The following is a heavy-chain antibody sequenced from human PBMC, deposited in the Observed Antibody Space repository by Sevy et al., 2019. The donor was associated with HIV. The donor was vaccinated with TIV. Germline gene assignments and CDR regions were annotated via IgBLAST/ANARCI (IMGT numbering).Heavy chain of an antibody. D-gene: IGHD6-13*01. Sequence: GESLKISCAASGFTFSSYSMNWVRQAPGKGLEWVSSISSSSSYIYYADSVKGRFTISRDNAKNSLYLQMNSLRAEDTAVYYCARELAAAGTGYWGQGTLLTVSS. CDR2: ISSSSSYI. CDR3: ARELAAAGTGY. V-gene: IGHV3-21*01. CDR1: GFTFSSYS. J-gene: IGHJ4*02.